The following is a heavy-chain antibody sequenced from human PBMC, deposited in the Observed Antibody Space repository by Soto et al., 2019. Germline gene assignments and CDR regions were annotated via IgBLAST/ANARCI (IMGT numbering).Heavy chain of an antibody. D-gene: IGHD3-22*01. Sequence: PGGSLRLSCSASGFTFRIYAMHWVRQAPGRGLEYVSSISPDGGGTHYADSVKGRFTISRDNSKNTHYLQIGSLRIDDSAVYYCVKGEYYYDSSGYYPFDYWGQGTLVTVSS. CDR2: ISPDGGGT. CDR3: VKGEYYYDSSGYYPFDY. CDR1: GFTFRIYA. V-gene: IGHV3-64D*06. J-gene: IGHJ4*02.